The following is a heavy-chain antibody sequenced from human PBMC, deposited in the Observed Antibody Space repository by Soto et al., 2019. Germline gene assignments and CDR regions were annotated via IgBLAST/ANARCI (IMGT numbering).Heavy chain of an antibody. D-gene: IGHD3-22*01. Sequence: TGGSLRLSCAASGFTFSSYGMHWVRQAPGKGLEWVAVIWYDGSNKYYADSVKGRFTISRDNSKNTLYLQMNSLRAEDTAVYYCVKGEYYYDGSAYYPFDYWGQGRMVTVSS. V-gene: IGHV3-33*06. CDR1: GFTFSSYG. CDR2: IWYDGSNK. CDR3: VKGEYYYDGSAYYPFDY. J-gene: IGHJ4*02.